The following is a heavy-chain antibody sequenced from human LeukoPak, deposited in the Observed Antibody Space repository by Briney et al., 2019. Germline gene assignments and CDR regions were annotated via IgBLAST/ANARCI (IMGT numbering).Heavy chain of an antibody. CDR1: GGSISSSSYY. V-gene: IGHV4-39*07. Sequence: PSETLSLTCTVSGGSISSSSYYWGWIRQPPGKGLEWIGSIYYSGSTYYNPSLKSRVTISVDTSKNQFSLKLSSVTAADTAVYYCARGTRNLGYCSGGSCYSGSIDYWGQGTLVTVSS. CDR2: IYYSGST. D-gene: IGHD2-15*01. J-gene: IGHJ4*02. CDR3: ARGTRNLGYCSGGSCYSGSIDY.